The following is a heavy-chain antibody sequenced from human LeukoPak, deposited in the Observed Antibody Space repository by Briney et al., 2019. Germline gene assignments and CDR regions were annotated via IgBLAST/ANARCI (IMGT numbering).Heavy chain of an antibody. J-gene: IGHJ4*02. D-gene: IGHD5-18*01. CDR2: ISWNSGSI. CDR1: GFTFDDYA. V-gene: IGHV3-9*01. CDR3: ASRHTAADY. Sequence: GGSLRLSCAASGFTFDDYAMHWVRQAPGKGLEWVSGISWNSGSIGYADSVKGRFIISRDNAKNSLYLQMNSLRVEDTALYYCASRHTAADYWGQGTLVTVSS.